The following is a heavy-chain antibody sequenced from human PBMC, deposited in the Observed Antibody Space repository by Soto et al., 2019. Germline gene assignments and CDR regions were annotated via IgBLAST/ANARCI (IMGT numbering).Heavy chain of an antibody. J-gene: IGHJ6*02. D-gene: IGHD2-2*01. Sequence: ASVKVSCKASGYTFTSYAIHWVRQAPGQRLEWMGWINAGNGNTKYSQKFQGRVTITRDTSASTAYMELSSLRSEDTAVYYCARDGRGVPAAGYGMDVWGQGTTVTVSS. V-gene: IGHV1-3*01. CDR3: ARDGRGVPAAGYGMDV. CDR1: GYTFTSYA. CDR2: INAGNGNT.